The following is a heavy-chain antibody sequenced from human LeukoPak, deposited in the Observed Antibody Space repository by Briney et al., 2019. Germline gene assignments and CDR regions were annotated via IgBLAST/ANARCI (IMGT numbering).Heavy chain of an antibody. Sequence: ALVKVSCKASGYTLTSYDINWVRQATGQGLEWMGWMNPNSGNTGYAQNFQGRVTMTRNTSISTAYMELSSLRSEDTAVYYCTKGSSSGSYRDYWGREPWSPSPQ. CDR1: GYTLTSYD. J-gene: IGHJ4*02. CDR2: MNPNSGNT. D-gene: IGHD3-10*01. V-gene: IGHV1-8*01. CDR3: TKGSSSGSYRDY.